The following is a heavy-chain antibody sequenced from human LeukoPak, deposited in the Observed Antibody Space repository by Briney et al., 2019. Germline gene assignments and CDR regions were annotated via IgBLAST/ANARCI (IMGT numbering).Heavy chain of an antibody. V-gene: IGHV3-64*04. J-gene: IGHJ6*02. Sequence: GGSLRLSCSASGFTFSRYAMHWVRQAPGKGLEYVSAISSNGGNTYYADSVKGRFTISRDNSKNTLYRQMNSLRAEDAAEHYCAQHHVLKILNGKYYYYYGMDVWGQGTTVTVSS. CDR3: AQHHVLKILNGKYYYYYGMDV. CDR1: GFTFSRYA. CDR2: ISSNGGNT. D-gene: IGHD3-9*01.